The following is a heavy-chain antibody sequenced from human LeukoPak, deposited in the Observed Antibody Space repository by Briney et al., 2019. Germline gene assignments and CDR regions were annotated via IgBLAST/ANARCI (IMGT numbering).Heavy chain of an antibody. CDR1: GFTFSSYA. CDR3: ASDTVTTDY. CDR2: ISYDGSNK. D-gene: IGHD4-17*01. V-gene: IGHV3-30*09. J-gene: IGHJ4*02. Sequence: PGRSLRLSCAASGFTFSSYAMHWVRQAPGKGLEWVAVISYDGSNKYYADSVKGRFAISRDNSKNTLYLQMNSLRAEDTAVYYCASDTVTTDYWGQGTLVTVSS.